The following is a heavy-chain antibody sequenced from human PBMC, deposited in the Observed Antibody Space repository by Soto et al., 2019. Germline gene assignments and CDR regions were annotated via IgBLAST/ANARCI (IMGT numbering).Heavy chain of an antibody. CDR2: ISSSGSTI. V-gene: IGHV3-11*01. Sequence: PGGSLRLSCAASGFTFSDYYMSWIRQAPGKGLEWVSYISSSGSTIYYADSVKGRFTISRDNAKNSLYLQMNSLRAEDTAVYYCARDEDDWVYDRNGRKDMDVWGQGTTVTVSS. CDR3: ARDEDDWVYDRNGRKDMDV. J-gene: IGHJ6*02. CDR1: GFTFSDYY. D-gene: IGHD3-3*01.